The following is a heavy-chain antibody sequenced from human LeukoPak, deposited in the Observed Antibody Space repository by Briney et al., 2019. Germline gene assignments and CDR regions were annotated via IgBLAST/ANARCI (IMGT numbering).Heavy chain of an antibody. J-gene: IGHJ4*02. Sequence: GGSLRLSCAASGFTFSSYNMNWVRQAPGKGLEWVSSFSSSGSYIYYADSVKGRFTISRDNAKNSLYLQMNSLRVEDTAVYYCARAAVTLELLSEHYYFDYWGQGVLVTVSS. CDR3: ARAAVTLELLSEHYYFDY. V-gene: IGHV3-21*01. D-gene: IGHD2-21*01. CDR2: FSSSGSYI. CDR1: GFTFSSYN.